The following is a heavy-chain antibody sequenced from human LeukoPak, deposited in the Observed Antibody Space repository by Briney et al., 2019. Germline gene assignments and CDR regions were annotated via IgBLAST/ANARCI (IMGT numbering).Heavy chain of an antibody. CDR1: GYSFTSYW. CDR2: IYPGDSDT. D-gene: IGHD2-21*02. V-gene: IGHV5-51*01. J-gene: IGHJ3*02. CDR3: ARLPYCGGDSYEDAFDI. Sequence: GESLKISCKGSGYSFTSYWIGWMRQMPGKGLEWMGIIYPGDSDTRYSPSFQGQVTISADKSISTAYLQWSSLKASDTAMYYCARLPYCGGDSYEDAFDIWGQGTMVTVSS.